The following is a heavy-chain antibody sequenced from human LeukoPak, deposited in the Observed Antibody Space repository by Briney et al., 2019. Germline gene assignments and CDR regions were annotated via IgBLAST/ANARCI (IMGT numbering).Heavy chain of an antibody. CDR1: GYTFTSYD. CDR3: ARPTIAQIGTTLQVYAFDI. V-gene: IGHV1-69*04. D-gene: IGHD1-1*01. Sequence: SVKVSCKASGYTFTSYDINWVRQATGQGLKWMGRIIPILGIANYAQKFQGRVTITADKSTSTAYMELSSLRSEDTAVYYCARPTIAQIGTTLQVYAFDIWGERTMVTVSS. CDR2: IIPILGIA. J-gene: IGHJ3*02.